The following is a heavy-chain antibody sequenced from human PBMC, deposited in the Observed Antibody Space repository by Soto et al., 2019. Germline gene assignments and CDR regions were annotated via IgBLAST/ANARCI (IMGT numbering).Heavy chain of an antibody. D-gene: IGHD4-17*01. CDR1: GDTLTELS. CDR3: ATTNYGDYVKHAFVI. CDR2: FDPEDGET. V-gene: IGHV1-24*01. Sequence: ASVKVSCKVSGDTLTELSMHWVRQAPGKGLEWMGGFDPEDGETIYAQKFQGRVTMTEDTSTDTAYMELSSLRSEDTAVYYCATTNYGDYVKHAFVIWGQGTMVTVS. J-gene: IGHJ3*02.